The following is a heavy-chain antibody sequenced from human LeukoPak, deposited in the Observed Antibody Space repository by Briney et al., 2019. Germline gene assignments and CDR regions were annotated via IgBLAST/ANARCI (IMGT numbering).Heavy chain of an antibody. CDR3: ARDLGGPSTRGYFDS. J-gene: IGHJ4*02. CDR1: GLTFISHS. CDR2: ISSSSSHI. V-gene: IGHV3-21*01. Sequence: GGPLRLSCAPSGLTFISHSMNWVRQARGKGLVWVSSISSSSSHIYYADSGKCRFTISRDKAKKSLYLQMDSLRAEDTAVYYCARDLGGPSTRGYFDSWGQGTLVTVSS. D-gene: IGHD3-16*01.